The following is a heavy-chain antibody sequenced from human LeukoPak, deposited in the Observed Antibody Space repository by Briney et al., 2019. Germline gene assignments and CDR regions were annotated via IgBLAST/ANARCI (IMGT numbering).Heavy chain of an antibody. CDR1: GATFSSYP. J-gene: IGHJ4*02. Sequence: SVKVSCKASGATFSSYPISWLRQAPGQGLEWMGGISPVFGTPKYAQKFQGRVTITTDESTTTAYTELRSLRSDDTAVYYCARPRYSSSWYHPFDYWGQGTLVTVSS. CDR2: ISPVFGTP. V-gene: IGHV1-69*05. D-gene: IGHD6-13*01. CDR3: ARPRYSSSWYHPFDY.